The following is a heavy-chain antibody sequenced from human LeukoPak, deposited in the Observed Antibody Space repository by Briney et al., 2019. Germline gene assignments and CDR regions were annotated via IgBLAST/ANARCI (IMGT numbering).Heavy chain of an antibody. CDR1: GFTFSSYS. CDR3: ARDRGSYGSGSYYPNWFDP. D-gene: IGHD3-10*01. CDR2: ISSSSSTI. J-gene: IGHJ5*02. Sequence: PGGSLRLSCAASGFTFSSYSMNWVRQAPGKGLEWVSYISSSSSTIYHADSVKGRFTISRDNAKNSLYLQMNSLRDEDTAVYYCARDRGSYGSGSYYPNWFDPWGQGTLVTVSS. V-gene: IGHV3-48*02.